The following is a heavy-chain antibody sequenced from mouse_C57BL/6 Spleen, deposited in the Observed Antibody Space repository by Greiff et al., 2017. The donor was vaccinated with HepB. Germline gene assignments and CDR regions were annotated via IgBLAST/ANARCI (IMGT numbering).Heavy chain of an antibody. CDR1: GYAFSSYW. CDR3: AREVNWAWFAY. V-gene: IGHV1-80*01. D-gene: IGHD4-1*01. Sequence: VKLMESGAELVKPGASVKISCKASGYAFSSYWMNWVKQRPGKGLEWIGQIYPGDGDTNYNGKFKGKATLTADKSSSTAYMQLRSLTSEDSAVYFCAREVNWAWFAYWGQGTLVTVSA. J-gene: IGHJ3*01. CDR2: IYPGDGDT.